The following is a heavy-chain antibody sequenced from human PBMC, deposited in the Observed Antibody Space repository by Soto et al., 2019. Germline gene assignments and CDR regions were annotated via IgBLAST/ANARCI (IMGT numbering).Heavy chain of an antibody. D-gene: IGHD3-9*01. CDR1: GYTFTSYA. V-gene: IGHV1-3*01. CDR3: ARCGGLPIFDWESDY. CDR2: INVANGDT. Sequence: QVQLVQSGAEVKKPGASVKVSCKASGYTFTSYAMHWVRQAPGQRLEWMGWINVANGDTKYSQKFPGRGNINREQSARTGHLELSRLKSEGTALYYCARCGGLPIFDWESDYWGQGTLVTVSS. J-gene: IGHJ4*02.